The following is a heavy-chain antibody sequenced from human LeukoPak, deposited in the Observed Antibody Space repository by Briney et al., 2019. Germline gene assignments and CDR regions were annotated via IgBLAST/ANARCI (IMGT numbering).Heavy chain of an antibody. CDR2: ISAYNGDT. CDR3: ARQLRWDQYYFDY. CDR1: GYTFTSYG. Sequence: ASVKVSCKASGYTFTSYGFSWARQAPGQGLEWMGWISAYNGDTKYALNLQGRVTMTTDTSTSTAYMELRSLRSDDTAVYYCARQLRWDQYYFDYWGQGTLVTVSS. J-gene: IGHJ4*02. V-gene: IGHV1-18*01. D-gene: IGHD4-23*01.